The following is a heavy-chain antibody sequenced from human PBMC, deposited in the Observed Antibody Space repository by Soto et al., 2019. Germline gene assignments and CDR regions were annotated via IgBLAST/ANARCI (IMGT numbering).Heavy chain of an antibody. CDR2: ISYDGSNK. Sequence: PGGSLRLSCAASGFTFSSYAMHWVRQAPGKGLEWVAVISYDGSNKYYADSVKGRFTISRDNSKNTLYLQMNSLRAEDTAVYYCAREGYSYCSGGSCYWSSALTDYYYYGMDVWGQGTTVTVSS. J-gene: IGHJ6*02. CDR1: GFTFSSYA. D-gene: IGHD2-15*01. CDR3: AREGYSYCSGGSCYWSSALTDYYYYGMDV. V-gene: IGHV3-30-3*01.